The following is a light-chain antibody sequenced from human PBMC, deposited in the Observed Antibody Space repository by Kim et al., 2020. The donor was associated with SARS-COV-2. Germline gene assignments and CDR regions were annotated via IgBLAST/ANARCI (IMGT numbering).Light chain of an antibody. V-gene: IGLV3-25*03. J-gene: IGLJ3*02. CDR2: KDS. CDR3: QSADSSGTYPV. Sequence: SPGQTARITCSGDALPKQYAYWYQQKPGQAPVLVIYKDSERPSGIPGRFSGSSSATTVTLTISGVQAEDEADYYCQSADSSGTYPVFGGGTKLTVL. CDR1: ALPKQY.